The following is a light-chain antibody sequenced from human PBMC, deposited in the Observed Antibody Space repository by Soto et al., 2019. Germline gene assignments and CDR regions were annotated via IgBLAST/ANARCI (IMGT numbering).Light chain of an antibody. CDR3: CSNTISTTLM. J-gene: IGLJ3*02. V-gene: IGLV2-14*01. CDR2: EVS. Sequence: QSALTQPASVSGSPGQSITISCTGTSSDVGTYNYVSWYQQHPGKAPKLMIYEVSNRPSGVSHRFSGSKSGNTASLTISGLPDEEEDYYYCCSNTISTTLMFGGGTKLTVL. CDR1: SSDVGTYNY.